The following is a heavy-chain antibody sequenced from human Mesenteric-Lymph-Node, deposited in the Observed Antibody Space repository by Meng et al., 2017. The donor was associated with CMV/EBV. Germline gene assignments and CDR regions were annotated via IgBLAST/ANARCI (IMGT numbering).Heavy chain of an antibody. Sequence: GGSLRLSCVASGFTFSSYAMHWARQAPGKGLEWVAVISYDGSKSYFADSVKGRFTVSRDNSRNTMFLQMSSLRPEDTAVYFSARSPGYCSSTSCYFELWGQGTLVTVSS. CDR1: GFTFSSYA. CDR2: ISYDGSKS. CDR3: ARSPGYCSSTSCYFEL. V-gene: IGHV3-30-3*01. J-gene: IGHJ4*02. D-gene: IGHD2-2*01.